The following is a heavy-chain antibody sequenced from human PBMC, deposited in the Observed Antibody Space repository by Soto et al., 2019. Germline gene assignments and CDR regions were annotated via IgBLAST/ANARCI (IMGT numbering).Heavy chain of an antibody. J-gene: IGHJ4*02. CDR2: ISAYNGNT. Sequence: QVQLVQSGAEVKKPGASVKVSCKASGYTFTSYGISWVRQAPRQGLEWMGWISAYNGNTTYAQKLQGRVTMTTDTSPSTAYTELRSPRSEDTAVYSCARDLAVALIAHWGQGTLVTVSS. D-gene: IGHD6-19*01. V-gene: IGHV1-18*01. CDR3: ARDLAVALIAH. CDR1: GYTFTSYG.